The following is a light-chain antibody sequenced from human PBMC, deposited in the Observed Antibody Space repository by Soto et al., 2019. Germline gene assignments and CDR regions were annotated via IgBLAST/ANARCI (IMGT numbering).Light chain of an antibody. Sequence: EIVLTQSPGTLSLSPGERATLSCRASQSVSSNYLAWYQHKPGQGPRLLIYAASRRATGIPDRFSGSGSGTDFTLTISRLEPEDFALYYCQEYGSAFTFGPGTKVDIK. CDR2: AAS. CDR1: QSVSSNY. CDR3: QEYGSAFT. J-gene: IGKJ3*01. V-gene: IGKV3-20*01.